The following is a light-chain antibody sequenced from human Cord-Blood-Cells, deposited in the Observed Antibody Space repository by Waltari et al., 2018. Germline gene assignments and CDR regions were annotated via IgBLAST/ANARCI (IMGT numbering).Light chain of an antibody. Sequence: DIQMTQSPSSLSASVGDRVTITCRASQSISSYLNWYQQKPGKAPNLLIYAASSLQSGVPSRFSGSGSGTDFTLTISSLQPEDFATYYCQQSYSTPPSTFGQGTKLEIK. J-gene: IGKJ2*01. CDR3: QQSYSTPPST. V-gene: IGKV1-39*01. CDR2: AAS. CDR1: QSISSY.